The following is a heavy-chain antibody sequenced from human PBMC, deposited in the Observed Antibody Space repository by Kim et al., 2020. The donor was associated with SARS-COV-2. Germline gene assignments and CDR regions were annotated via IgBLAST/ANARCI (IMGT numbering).Heavy chain of an antibody. V-gene: IGHV4-34*01. CDR3: ARGFYDFWSGYYPYYYYGMDV. J-gene: IGHJ6*02. D-gene: IGHD3-3*01. Sequence: SETLSLTCAVYGGSFSGYYWSWIRQPPGKGLEWIGEINHSGSTNYNPSLKSRVTISVDTSKNQFSLKLSSVTAADTAVYYCARGFYDFWSGYYPYYYYGMDVWGQGTTVTVSS. CDR2: INHSGST. CDR1: GGSFSGYY.